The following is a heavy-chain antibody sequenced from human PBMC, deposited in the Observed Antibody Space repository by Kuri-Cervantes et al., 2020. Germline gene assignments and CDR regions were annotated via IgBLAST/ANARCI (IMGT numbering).Heavy chain of an antibody. CDR2: IYTSGST. Sequence: SETLSLTCTVSGGSISSGSYYWSWIRQPAGKGLEWIGRIYTSGSTYYNPSLKSRVTIPVDTSKNQFSLKLSSVTAADTAVYYCARTRTRGYSYGSYYFDYWGQGTLVTVSS. D-gene: IGHD5-18*01. V-gene: IGHV4-61*02. J-gene: IGHJ4*02. CDR1: GGSISSGSYY. CDR3: ARTRTRGYSYGSYYFDY.